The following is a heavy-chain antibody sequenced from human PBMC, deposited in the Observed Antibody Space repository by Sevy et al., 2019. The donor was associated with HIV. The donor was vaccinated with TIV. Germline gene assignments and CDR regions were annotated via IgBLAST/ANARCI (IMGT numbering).Heavy chain of an antibody. Sequence: ASVKVSCKASGYTFTSYGISWVRQAPGKGLEWMGWISTYNGNANYAHKFRDRVTMTTHTSETTAYLEVRSLRSDDTAVYSCARLALYCRSTSCFDSWGQGTLVTVSS. CDR2: ISTYNGNA. D-gene: IGHD2-2*01. CDR3: ARLALYCRSTSCFDS. J-gene: IGHJ4*02. CDR1: GYTFTSYG. V-gene: IGHV1-18*01.